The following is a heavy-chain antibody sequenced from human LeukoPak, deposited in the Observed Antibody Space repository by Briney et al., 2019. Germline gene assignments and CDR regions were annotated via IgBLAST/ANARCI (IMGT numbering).Heavy chain of an antibody. J-gene: IGHJ4*02. D-gene: IGHD3-10*01. CDR1: VYTFTNYG. V-gene: IGHV1-18*04. CDR2: ISSYNCNT. CDR3: ARDGRQKVRGVTDY. Sequence: ASVKVSCKSSVYTFTNYGTSWVRQAPGQGLEGMGWISSYNCNTNYAQKLQGRVTMTTDTSTSTAYMELRSLGSDDTAVYYCARDGRQKVRGVTDYWGQGTLVTVAS.